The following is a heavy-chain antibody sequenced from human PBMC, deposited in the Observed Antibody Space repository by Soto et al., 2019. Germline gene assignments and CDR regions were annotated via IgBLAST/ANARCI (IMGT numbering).Heavy chain of an antibody. CDR2: IYYSGST. CDR1: GGSISSYY. Sequence: ASETLSLTCTVSGGSISSYYWSWIRQPPGKGLEWIGYIYYSGSTNYNPSLKSRVTISVDTSKNQFSLKLSSVTAADTAVYYCAREGFESWAPKEGYAGYYYYGMDVWGQGTTVTVSS. V-gene: IGHV4-59*01. D-gene: IGHD3-16*01. CDR3: AREGFESWAPKEGYAGYYYYGMDV. J-gene: IGHJ6*02.